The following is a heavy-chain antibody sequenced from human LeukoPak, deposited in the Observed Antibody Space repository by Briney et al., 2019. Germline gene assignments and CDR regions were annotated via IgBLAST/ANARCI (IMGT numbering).Heavy chain of an antibody. Sequence: ASVKVSCKASGYTFTGYYMHWVRQAPGQGLEWMGRINPNSGGTNYAQKFQGRVTMTRDTSISTAYRELSRLRSDDTAVYYCASRNPVYYYGSGSYSDAFDIWGQGTMVTVSS. D-gene: IGHD3-10*01. CDR3: ASRNPVYYYGSGSYSDAFDI. CDR1: GYTFTGYY. V-gene: IGHV1-2*06. CDR2: INPNSGGT. J-gene: IGHJ3*02.